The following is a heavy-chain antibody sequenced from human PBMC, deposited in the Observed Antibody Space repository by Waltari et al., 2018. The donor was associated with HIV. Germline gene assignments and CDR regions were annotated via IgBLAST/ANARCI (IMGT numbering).Heavy chain of an antibody. CDR3: ARLFYGTNHFDY. V-gene: IGHV4-39*01. D-gene: IGHD2-8*01. J-gene: IGHJ4*02. CDR2: IYYSGST. CDR1: GGSVSSRGYS. Sequence: QLQLQESGPGLVKASETLSLTGTVSGGSVSSRGYSWGWFRQPQGKGLEWIGSIYYSGSTYYNPSLKSRLTISVDTSNNQFSLKVSSVTAADTAVYYCARLFYGTNHFDYWGQGTLVTVSS.